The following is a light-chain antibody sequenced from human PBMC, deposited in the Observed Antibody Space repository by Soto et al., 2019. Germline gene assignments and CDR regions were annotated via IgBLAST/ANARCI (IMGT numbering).Light chain of an antibody. J-gene: IGLJ1*01. CDR2: DVT. V-gene: IGLV2-11*01. CDR1: SSDVGGHNS. Sequence: SVLTQPASVSGSPGQSITISCTGTSSDVGGHNSVSWYRQDPGKAPKLLIYDVTERPSGVPDRFSGSKSGNTASLTISGLQTEDEADYYCYSYAGTYTFVFGTGTKGTVL. CDR3: YSYAGTYTFV.